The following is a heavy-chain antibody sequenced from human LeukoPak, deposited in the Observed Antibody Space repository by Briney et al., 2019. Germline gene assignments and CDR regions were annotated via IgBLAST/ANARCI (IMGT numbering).Heavy chain of an antibody. V-gene: IGHV3-23*01. CDR1: GITFSNYA. CDR3: AKSWGPTRPYYNSMDV. J-gene: IGHJ6*03. Sequence: GGSLRLSCAASGITFSNYAMSWVRQAPGKGLEWVSIIGYRGGSIYYAYSVKGRFTISRDNSKNTLSLQMNGLRPEDTAVYYCAKSWGPTRPYYNSMDVWGKGTTVTVSS. CDR2: IGYRGGSI. D-gene: IGHD1-26*01.